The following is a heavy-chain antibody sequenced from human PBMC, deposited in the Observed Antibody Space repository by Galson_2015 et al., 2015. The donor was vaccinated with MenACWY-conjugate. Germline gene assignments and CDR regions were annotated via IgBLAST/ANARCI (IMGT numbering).Heavy chain of an antibody. Sequence: SLRLSCAASGFTFSSYWMHWVRQAPGKGLEWVSSISSGSGYIYYADSVKGRFTISRDNAKNSLFLQMNSLRGEDTAMYYCVRDYNTGMASDYWGQGTLVTVSS. V-gene: IGHV3-21*01. CDR2: ISSGSGYI. J-gene: IGHJ4*02. CDR1: GFTFSSYW. D-gene: IGHD5-18*01. CDR3: VRDYNTGMASDY.